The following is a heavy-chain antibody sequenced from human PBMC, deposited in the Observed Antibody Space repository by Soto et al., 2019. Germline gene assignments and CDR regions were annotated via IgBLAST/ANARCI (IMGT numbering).Heavy chain of an antibody. Sequence: EVQLVESGGGLVQPGGSLRLSCAASGIPVSSNYMTWVRQAPGKGLECVSVLHSGGDTYYANSVKGRFTISRHDSTNTLFLQMNSLTAEDTAVYYCARDGPYYYASRMDVWVQGTTVTVSS. CDR1: GIPVSSNY. J-gene: IGHJ6*02. D-gene: IGHD3-10*01. CDR2: LHSGGDT. CDR3: ARDGPYYYASRMDV. V-gene: IGHV3-53*04.